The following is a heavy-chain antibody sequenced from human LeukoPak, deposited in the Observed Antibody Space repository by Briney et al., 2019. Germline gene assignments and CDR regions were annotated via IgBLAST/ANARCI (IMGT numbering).Heavy chain of an antibody. CDR3: TKGYSSSWYSSNGY. CDR2: ISGSGGST. Sequence: GGSLRLSCAASGFTFSSYAMSWVRQAPGKGLEWVSAISGSGGSTYYADSVKGRFTISRDNSKNTLYLQMNSLRAAGTAVYYCTKGYSSSWYSSNGYWGQGTLVTVSS. V-gene: IGHV3-23*01. D-gene: IGHD6-13*01. J-gene: IGHJ4*02. CDR1: GFTFSSYA.